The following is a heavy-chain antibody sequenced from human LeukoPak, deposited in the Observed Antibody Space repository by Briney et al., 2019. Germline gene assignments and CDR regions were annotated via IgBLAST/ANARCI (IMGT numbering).Heavy chain of an antibody. CDR2: IIPIFGTA. Sequence: SVKVSCKASGYTFTSNYIHWVRQAPGQGLEWMGGIIPIFGTANYAQKFQGRVTTTADESMSTAYMELSSLRSEDTAVYYCVLGTTAEYYFDYWGQGTLVTVSS. CDR1: GYTFTSNY. CDR3: VLGTTAEYYFDY. V-gene: IGHV1-69*13. D-gene: IGHD1-1*01. J-gene: IGHJ4*02.